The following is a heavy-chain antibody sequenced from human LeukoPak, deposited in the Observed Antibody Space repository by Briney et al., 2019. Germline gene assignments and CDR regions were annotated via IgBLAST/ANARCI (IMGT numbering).Heavy chain of an antibody. D-gene: IGHD4-23*01. Sequence: PGGSLRLSCAASGFTFSNFVMSWVRQAPGKGLEWVSYIDGGGGSTNYADSVKGRFTISRDNSKNTLYLQMNSLRAEDTAVYYCARDYGGSSPFDYWGQGTLVTVSS. CDR1: GFTFSNFV. CDR2: IDGGGGST. CDR3: ARDYGGSSPFDY. V-gene: IGHV3-23*01. J-gene: IGHJ4*02.